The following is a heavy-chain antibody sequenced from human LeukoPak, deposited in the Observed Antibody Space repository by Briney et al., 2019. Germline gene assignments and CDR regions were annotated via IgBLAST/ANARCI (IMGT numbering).Heavy chain of an antibody. D-gene: IGHD3-9*01. J-gene: IGHJ5*02. CDR1: GGTFSSYA. V-gene: IGHV1-69*06. CDR3: AREGYDILTGYYSNWFDP. CDR2: IIPIFGTA. Sequence: ASVKVSCKASGGTFSSYAISWVRQAPGQGLEWMGGIIPIFGTANYAQKFQGRVTITADKSTSTAYMELSSLRSEDTAVYYCAREGYDILTGYYSNWFDPWGQGTLVTVSS.